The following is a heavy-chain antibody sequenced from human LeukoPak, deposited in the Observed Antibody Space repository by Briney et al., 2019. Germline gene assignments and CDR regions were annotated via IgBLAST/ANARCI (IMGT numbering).Heavy chain of an antibody. V-gene: IGHV3-7*01. CDR3: ARNPSYYDFWSGYQTFDYYFDY. D-gene: IGHD3-3*01. CDR2: IKQDGSEK. Sequence: GGSLTLSCAASGFTFSSYWMSWVRQAPGKGLEWVANIKQDGSEKYYVDSVKGRFTISRANAKNSLYLQMNSLRAEDTAVYYCARNPSYYDFWSGYQTFDYYFDYWGQGTLVTVSS. J-gene: IGHJ4*02. CDR1: GFTFSSYW.